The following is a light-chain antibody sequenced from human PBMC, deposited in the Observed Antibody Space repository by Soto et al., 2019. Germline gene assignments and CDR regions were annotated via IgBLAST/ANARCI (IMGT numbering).Light chain of an antibody. J-gene: IGLJ1*01. CDR3: CSYAGSSTFLYV. CDR2: EVS. V-gene: IGLV2-23*02. Sequence: QSVLTQPASVSGSPGPSITISCPATSSDVWSYNLVSWYQQHPGKAPKLMIYEVSKRPSGVSNRFSGSKSGNTASLTISGLQAEDEADYYCCSYAGSSTFLYVFGTGTKATVL. CDR1: SSDVWSYNL.